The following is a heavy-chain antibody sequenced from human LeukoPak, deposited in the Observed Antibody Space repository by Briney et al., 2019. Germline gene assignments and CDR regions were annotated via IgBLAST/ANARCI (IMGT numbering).Heavy chain of an antibody. D-gene: IGHD5-18*01. J-gene: IGHJ4*02. Sequence: ASVKVSCKASGGTFSSYAISWVRQAPGQGLEWMGGIIPIFGTANYAQKFQGRVTITADESTSTAYMELSSLRSEDTAVYYCARDRDTGPPFDYWGQGTLVTVSP. V-gene: IGHV1-69*01. CDR3: ARDRDTGPPFDY. CDR1: GGTFSSYA. CDR2: IIPIFGTA.